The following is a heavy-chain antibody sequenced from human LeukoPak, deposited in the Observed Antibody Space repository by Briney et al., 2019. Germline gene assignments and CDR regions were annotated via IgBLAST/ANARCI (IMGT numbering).Heavy chain of an antibody. V-gene: IGHV3-23*01. CDR3: AKDNPFSGYDGRDY. Sequence: GGSLRLSCAGSGFIFSRLAMTWVRQAPGKGLEWVSSISGSGGSTYYADSVKGRFTISRDNSKNTLYLQMHSLRAEDTAVYYCAKDNPFSGYDGRDYWGQGTLVAVSS. D-gene: IGHD5-12*01. J-gene: IGHJ4*02. CDR1: GFIFSRLA. CDR2: ISGSGGST.